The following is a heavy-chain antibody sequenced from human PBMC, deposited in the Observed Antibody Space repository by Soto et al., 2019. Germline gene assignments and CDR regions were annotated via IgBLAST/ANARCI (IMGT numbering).Heavy chain of an antibody. Sequence: SETLSLTCAVYGGSFSGYYWSWIRQPPGKGLEWIGEINHSGSTNYNPSLKSRVTISVDTSKNQFSLKLSSVTAADTAVYYCARGVLGDYYYYGMDVWGQGTTVTVSS. CDR2: INHSGST. CDR3: ARGVLGDYYYYGMDV. J-gene: IGHJ6*02. V-gene: IGHV4-34*01. CDR1: GGSFSGYY.